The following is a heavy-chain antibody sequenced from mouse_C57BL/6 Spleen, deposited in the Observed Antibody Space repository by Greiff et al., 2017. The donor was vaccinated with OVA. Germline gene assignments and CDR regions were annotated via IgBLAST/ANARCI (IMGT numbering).Heavy chain of an antibody. J-gene: IGHJ4*01. CDR2: IDPEDGET. V-gene: IGHV14-2*01. D-gene: IGHD2-12*01. CDR3: ARRRRDAMDY. Sequence: EVKLVESGAELVKPGASVKLSCTASGFNIKDYYMHWVKQRTEQGLEWIGRIDPEDGETKYAPNFQGKATITADTSSNTAYLQLSSLTSEDTAVYYCARRRRDAMDYWGQGTSVTVSS. CDR1: GFNIKDYY.